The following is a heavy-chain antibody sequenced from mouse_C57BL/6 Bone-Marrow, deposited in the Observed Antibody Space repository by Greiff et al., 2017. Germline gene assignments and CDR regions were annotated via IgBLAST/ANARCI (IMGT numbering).Heavy chain of an antibody. D-gene: IGHD3-2*02. CDR2: IRSKSNNYAT. Sequence: EVHLVESGGGLVQPKGSLKLSCAASGFSFNTYAMNWVRQAPGKGLEWVARIRSKSNNYATYYADSVKDRFTISRDDSESMLYLQMNNLKTEDTAMYYCVRQAQATGYAMDYWGQGTSVTVSS. J-gene: IGHJ4*01. V-gene: IGHV10-1*01. CDR1: GFSFNTYA. CDR3: VRQAQATGYAMDY.